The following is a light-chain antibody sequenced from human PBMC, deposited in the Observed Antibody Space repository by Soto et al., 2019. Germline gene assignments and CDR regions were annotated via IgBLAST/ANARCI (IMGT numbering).Light chain of an antibody. CDR2: DAS. J-gene: IGKJ5*01. CDR3: QQYESPPLT. Sequence: DIQMTQSPSSLSASVGDRVTITCQASQDINKNLIWYQQKPGKAPKLLIYDASDLETGVPSRFSGSGSGKGFTFTNHRLEPEDFATYYCQQYESPPLTFGQGTRLEIK. V-gene: IGKV1-33*01. CDR1: QDINKN.